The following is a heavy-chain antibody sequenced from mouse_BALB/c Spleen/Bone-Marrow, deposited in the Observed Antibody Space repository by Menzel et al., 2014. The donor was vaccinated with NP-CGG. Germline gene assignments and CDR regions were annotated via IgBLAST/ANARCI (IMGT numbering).Heavy chain of an antibody. CDR2: IDPANGNT. CDR1: GFNIKDTY. CDR3: ARCECYAMDY. V-gene: IGHV14-3*02. Sequence: EVKLVESGAELVKPGASVKLSCTASGFNIKDTYMHWVKQRPEQGLEWIGRIDPANGNTKYDPKFQGKATITADTSSNTASQKLSSMTSEATDVDCCARCECYAMDYWGQGTSVTVSS. J-gene: IGHJ4*01.